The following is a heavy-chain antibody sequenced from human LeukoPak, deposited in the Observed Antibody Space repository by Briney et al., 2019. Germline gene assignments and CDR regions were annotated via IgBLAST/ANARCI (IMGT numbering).Heavy chain of an antibody. Sequence: GGSLSLPHAASGFTLHSYGMLWVRDAPGKGLGGGAFIRYDGSNKYYADSVKGRFTISRDNSKNTLYLQMNSLRAEDTAVYYCAKDSNPLLTVTTLDYWGQGTLVTVSS. D-gene: IGHD4-17*01. V-gene: IGHV3-30*02. CDR1: GFTLHSYG. J-gene: IGHJ4*02. CDR3: AKDSNPLLTVTTLDY. CDR2: IRYDGSNK.